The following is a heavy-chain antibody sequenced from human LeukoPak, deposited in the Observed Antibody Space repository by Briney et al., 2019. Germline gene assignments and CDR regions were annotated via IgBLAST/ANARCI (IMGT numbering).Heavy chain of an antibody. CDR3: ARGVEPLAANTLAY. Sequence: AAGSVRLSCAASGFTVITNDMTWVRQAPGKGLEWVSVLYSDGNTKYADSVQGRFTISRDNSKNTLYLEMNSLSPDDTAVYYCARGVEPLAANTLAYWGQGTLVTLSS. V-gene: IGHV3-53*01. CDR1: GFTVITND. J-gene: IGHJ4*02. CDR2: LYSDGNT. D-gene: IGHD1-14*01.